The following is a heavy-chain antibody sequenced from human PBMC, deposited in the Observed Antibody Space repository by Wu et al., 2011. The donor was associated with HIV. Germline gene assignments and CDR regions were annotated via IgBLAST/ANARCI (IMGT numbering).Heavy chain of an antibody. V-gene: IGHV1-8*03. CDR1: GYKFTNYD. D-gene: IGHD6-13*01. J-gene: IGHJ4*02. CDR2: MNPNSGNT. Sequence: QVQLVQSGAEVRKPGASVKVSCKASGYKFTNYDINWVRQATGQGLEWMGWMNPNSGNTGYARKFKGRVTITRDISISTAYMELSSLRSEDTAVYYCAMGPQPTSSWYLNAFDYWGQGTLVTVSS. CDR3: AMGPQPTSSWYLNAFDY.